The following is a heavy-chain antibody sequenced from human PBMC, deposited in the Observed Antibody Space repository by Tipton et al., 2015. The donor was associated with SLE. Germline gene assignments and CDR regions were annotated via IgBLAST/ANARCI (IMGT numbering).Heavy chain of an antibody. J-gene: IGHJ6*03. CDR3: TRESCTSTNCYYYYYYYMDV. Sequence: SLRLSCAASGFTFSSYSMNWFRQAPGKGLEWVGFIRSKASGGTTEYAASVKDRFTISRDDSKSIAYLQLNSLKTEDTAVYYCTRESCTSTNCYYYYYYYMDVWGKGTTVTVSS. CDR2: IRSKASGGTT. D-gene: IGHD2-2*01. V-gene: IGHV3-49*03. CDR1: GFTFSSYS.